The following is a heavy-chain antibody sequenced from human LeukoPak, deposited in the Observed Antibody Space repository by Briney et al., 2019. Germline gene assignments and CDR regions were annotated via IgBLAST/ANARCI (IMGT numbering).Heavy chain of an antibody. J-gene: IGHJ4*02. D-gene: IGHD3-22*01. Sequence: SQTLSLTCTVSGGSISSADYYWSWVRQPPGKGLEWIGYISYTGGAYYSPSLKSRLTISVDTSKNQFSLRLTSVTAADTAVYYCARVYDTSGYYADFWGQGSLVTVSS. CDR3: ARVYDTSGYYADF. CDR1: GGSISSADYY. CDR2: ISYTGGA. V-gene: IGHV4-30-4*08.